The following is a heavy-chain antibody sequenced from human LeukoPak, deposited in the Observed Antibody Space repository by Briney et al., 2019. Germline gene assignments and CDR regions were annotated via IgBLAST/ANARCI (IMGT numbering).Heavy chain of an antibody. CDR2: IDWYDDK. V-gene: IGHV2-70*11. CDR1: GIAVSTRGRC. J-gene: IGHJ6*02. Sequence: SGPTLSHPTPTLTLTFTFSGIAVSTRGRCVSWIRQPPGKALEWLASIDWYDDKYYSTSLKTRLTISKDTSKNHVVLTMTNMDPVDTATYYCARATGPGGYYYYYGMDVWGQGTTVTVSS. CDR3: ARATGPGGYYYYYGMDV. D-gene: IGHD2-8*02.